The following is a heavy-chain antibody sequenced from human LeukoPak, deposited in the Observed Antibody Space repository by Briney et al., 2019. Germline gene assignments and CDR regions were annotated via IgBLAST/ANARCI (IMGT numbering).Heavy chain of an antibody. J-gene: IGHJ4*02. Sequence: GGSLRLSCAASGFTFSSYSMNWVRQAPGKGLEWVSSISSSSSYIYYADSVKGRFTISRDNAKNSLYLQMNSLRAEDTAVYYCAREDYYDSSGTWGFDYWGQGTLVTVSS. D-gene: IGHD3-22*01. V-gene: IGHV3-21*01. CDR1: GFTFSSYS. CDR3: AREDYYDSSGTWGFDY. CDR2: ISSSSSYI.